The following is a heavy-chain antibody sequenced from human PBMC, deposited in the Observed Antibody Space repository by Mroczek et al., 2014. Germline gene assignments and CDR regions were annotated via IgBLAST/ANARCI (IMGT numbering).Heavy chain of an antibody. CDR1: GGSFSGYY. V-gene: IGHV4-34*01. D-gene: IGHD5-12*01. Sequence: QVQLQQWGAGLLKPSETLSLTCAVYGGSFSGYYWSWIRQPPGKGLEWIGEINHSGSTNYNPSLKSRVTISVDTSKNQFSLKLSSVTAADTAVYYCARGLTHGYDETRGAPNWGQGTLVTVSS. CDR3: ARGLTHGYDETRGAPN. J-gene: IGHJ4*02. CDR2: INHSGST.